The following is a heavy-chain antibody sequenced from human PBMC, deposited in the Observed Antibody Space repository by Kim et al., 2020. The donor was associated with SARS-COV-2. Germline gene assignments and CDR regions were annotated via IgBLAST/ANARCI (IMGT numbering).Heavy chain of an antibody. CDR3: ARQDYDYYGMDV. CDR1: GGSISTYY. CDR2: IYYSGST. V-gene: IGHV4-59*08. Sequence: SETLSLTCTVSGGSISTYYWSWIRQPPGKGLEWIGYIYYSGSTNYNPSLKSRVTISVDTSKNQFSLKLSSVTAADTAVYYCARQDYDYYGMDVWGQGTTV. J-gene: IGHJ6*02.